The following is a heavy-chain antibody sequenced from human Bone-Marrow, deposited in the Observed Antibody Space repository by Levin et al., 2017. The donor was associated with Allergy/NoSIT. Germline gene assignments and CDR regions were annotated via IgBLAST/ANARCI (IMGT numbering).Heavy chain of an antibody. J-gene: IGHJ3*02. V-gene: IGHV1-24*01. CDR2: FDREDGET. D-gene: IGHD6-19*01. CDR3: ATGKNSGWSAFDI. Sequence: ASVKVSCRVSGDTLTDFSMHWVRQTPGNGLEWMGCFDREDGETIYAQKFQDRLIMTEDTSSDTAYMELSSLRSEDTALYYCATGKNSGWSAFDIWGQGTMVTVSS. CDR1: GDTLTDFS.